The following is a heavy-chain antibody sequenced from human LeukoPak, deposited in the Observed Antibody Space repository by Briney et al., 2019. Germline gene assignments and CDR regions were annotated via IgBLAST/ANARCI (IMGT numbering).Heavy chain of an antibody. V-gene: IGHV3-7*01. CDR2: IKQDGSEK. Sequence: GGSLRLSCAASGFTFSSYWMSWVRQAPGKGLEWVANIKQDGSEKNYVDSVKGRFTISRDNAKNSLYLQMNSLRAEDTAVYYCAKDTYGLARVTMVGGDYWGQGTLVTVSS. CDR3: AKDTYGLARVTMVGGDY. J-gene: IGHJ4*02. CDR1: GFTFSSYW. D-gene: IGHD3-10*02.